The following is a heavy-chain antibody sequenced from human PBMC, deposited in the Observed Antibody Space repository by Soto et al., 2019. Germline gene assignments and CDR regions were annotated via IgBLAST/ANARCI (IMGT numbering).Heavy chain of an antibody. CDR3: ATVGYCSGGSCYATCDDYYGMDV. Sequence: ASVTVSCKASGYTFTDYFIHWVRQAPGQGLEWIGWINPYSGGADLSQEFQGRVTMTEDTSTDTAYMELTSLSSEDPAVYYCATVGYCSGGSCYATCDDYYGMDVWGQGTTVTVSS. V-gene: IGHV1-2*02. D-gene: IGHD2-15*01. J-gene: IGHJ6*02. CDR2: INPYSGGA. CDR1: GYTFTDYF.